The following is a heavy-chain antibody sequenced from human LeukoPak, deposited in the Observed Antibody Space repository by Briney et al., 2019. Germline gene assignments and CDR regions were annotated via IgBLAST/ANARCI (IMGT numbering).Heavy chain of an antibody. CDR1: GFTFSSYA. V-gene: IGHV3-23*01. CDR3: TKVRVATKLTTELDY. J-gene: IGHJ4*02. Sequence: GGSLRLSCAASGFTFSSYAMSWVRQAPGKGLEWVSAISGSGGSTYYADSVKGRFTISRDNSKNTLYLQMNSLRAEDTAVYYCTKVRVATKLTTELDYWGQGTLVTVSS. D-gene: IGHD4-17*01. CDR2: ISGSGGST.